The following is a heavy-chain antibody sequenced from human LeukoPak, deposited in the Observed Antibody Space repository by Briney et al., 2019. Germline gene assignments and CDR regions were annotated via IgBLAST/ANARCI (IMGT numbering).Heavy chain of an antibody. CDR3: ASWVCGGDCSYFDY. J-gene: IGHJ4*02. V-gene: IGHV4-39*01. D-gene: IGHD2-21*02. CDR1: GGSISSSSYY. Sequence: SETLSLTCTVSGGSISSSSYYWGWIRQPPGKGLEGIGSIYYRGSTYSNPALKSRVTISVDTSKNQFSLKLSSVTAADTAVYYCASWVCGGDCSYFDYWGQGTLVTVSS. CDR2: IYYRGST.